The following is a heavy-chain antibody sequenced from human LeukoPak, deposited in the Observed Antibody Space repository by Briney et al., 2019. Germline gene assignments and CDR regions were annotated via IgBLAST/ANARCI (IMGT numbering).Heavy chain of an antibody. CDR3: ASPNYDSSGYYSY. CDR2: INHSGST. V-gene: IGHV4-4*02. J-gene: IGHJ4*02. D-gene: IGHD3-22*01. CDR1: GGSISNGYW. Sequence: SETLSLTCAVSGGSISNGYWWSWVRQPPVKGLEWIGEINHSGSTNYNPSLKSRATISLDTSKNQFSLKLSSVTAADTAVYYCASPNYDSSGYYSYWGQGTLVTVSS.